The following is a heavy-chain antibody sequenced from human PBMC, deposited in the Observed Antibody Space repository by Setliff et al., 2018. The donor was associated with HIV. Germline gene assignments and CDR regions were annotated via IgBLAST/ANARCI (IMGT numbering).Heavy chain of an antibody. CDR2: IYHSGST. CDR1: GGSIRSGNW. V-gene: IGHV4-4*02. D-gene: IGHD3-22*01. CDR3: ARHMLYDSSGYTHAYFDY. J-gene: IGHJ4*03. Sequence: PSETLSLTCAVSGGSIRSGNWWTWVRQSPGKGLEWIGEIYHSGSTNYSPSLKSRVTISLDKSKNQFSLKLSSVTAADTAVYYCARHMLYDSSGYTHAYFDYWGPETLLVTVSS.